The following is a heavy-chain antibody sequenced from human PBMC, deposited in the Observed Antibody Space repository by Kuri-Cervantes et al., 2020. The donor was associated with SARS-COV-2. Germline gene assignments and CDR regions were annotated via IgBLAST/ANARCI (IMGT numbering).Heavy chain of an antibody. CDR3: ARGPSWNYIWGTYRGGWDTFDI. V-gene: IGHV1-2*04. D-gene: IGHD3-16*02. CDR2: MNPNSGGT. J-gene: IGHJ3*02. Sequence: TVKVSCKASGYTFTDYYMHWVRQAPGQGLEWMGWMNPNSGGTNSAQKFQGWVIMTRDTSITTAYMELSGLRSDDTAVYYCARGPSWNYIWGTYRGGWDTFDIWGQGTMVTVSS. CDR1: GYTFTDYY.